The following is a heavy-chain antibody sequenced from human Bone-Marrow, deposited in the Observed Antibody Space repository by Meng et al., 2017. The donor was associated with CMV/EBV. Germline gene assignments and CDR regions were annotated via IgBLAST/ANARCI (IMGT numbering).Heavy chain of an antibody. CDR2: LYHTGNT. CDR3: ARQAAIISNWFDP. D-gene: IGHD2-2*01. V-gene: IGHV4-59*04. Sequence: SETLSLTCTVSGGSISSYYWSWIRQPPGKGLEWIGHLYHTGNTYYNPSLKSRVTISVDTSKNQFSLKLSSVTAADTAVYYCARQAAIISNWFDPWGQGTLVTVSS. J-gene: IGHJ5*02. CDR1: GGSISSYY.